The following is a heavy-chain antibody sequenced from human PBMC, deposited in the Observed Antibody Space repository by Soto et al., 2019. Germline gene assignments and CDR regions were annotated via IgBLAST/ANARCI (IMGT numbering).Heavy chain of an antibody. CDR3: ASQMYGSNEYFVS. Sequence: PSETLSLTCTVSGGSISSYYWSWIRQPPGKGLEWIGYIYYGGSTHSNPSLKSRVIISLDTSKNQFSLKLSSVTAADTAVYYCASQMYGSNEYFVSWGQGALVTVSS. J-gene: IGHJ4*02. V-gene: IGHV4-59*08. D-gene: IGHD4-17*01. CDR1: GGSISSYY. CDR2: IYYGGST.